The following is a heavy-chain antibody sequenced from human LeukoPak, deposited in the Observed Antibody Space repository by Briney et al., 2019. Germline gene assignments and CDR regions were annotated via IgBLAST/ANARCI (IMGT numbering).Heavy chain of an antibody. CDR1: GDSISPYF. V-gene: IGHV4-59*08. J-gene: IGHJ4*02. D-gene: IGHD5-18*01. CDR3: ARHPQVGYSYGWGTQFEYFDY. CDR2: IYYSGST. Sequence: SETLSLTCTVSGDSISPYFWSWIRQPPGKGLEWIGYIYYSGSTNYSPSLKSRVTISVDTSKNQFSLKLSSVTAADTAVYYCARHPQVGYSYGWGTQFEYFDYWGQGTLVTVSS.